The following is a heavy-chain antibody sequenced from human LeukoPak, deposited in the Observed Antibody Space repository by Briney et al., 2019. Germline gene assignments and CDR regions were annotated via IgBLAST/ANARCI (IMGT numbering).Heavy chain of an antibody. Sequence: GGSLRLSCEASDFTFSSYSMNWVRQAPGKGLEWVAFMRFDGSMKYYGDSVRGRFTIARDNSKNTLYLQLNRLRTEDTAIYYCARSSVNGCLDYWGQGTLVTVPS. V-gene: IGHV3-30*02. D-gene: IGHD6-6*01. CDR1: DFTFSSYS. CDR3: ARSSVNGCLDY. J-gene: IGHJ4*02. CDR2: MRFDGSMK.